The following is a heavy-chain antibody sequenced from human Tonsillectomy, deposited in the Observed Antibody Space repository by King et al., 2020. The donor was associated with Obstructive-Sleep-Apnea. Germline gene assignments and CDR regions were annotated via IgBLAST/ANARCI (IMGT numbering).Heavy chain of an antibody. D-gene: IGHD2-15*01. V-gene: IGHV3-30*04. Sequence: QLVESGGGVVQPGRSLRLSCAASGFTFSSYAMHWVRQAPGKGLEWVAVISYDGSNKHYADSVKGRFTISRDNSKNTLYLQMNSLRAEDTAVYYCARAETFLYSFDPWGQGTLVTVSS. CDR1: GFTFSSYA. CDR2: ISYDGSNK. J-gene: IGHJ5*02. CDR3: ARAETFLYSFDP.